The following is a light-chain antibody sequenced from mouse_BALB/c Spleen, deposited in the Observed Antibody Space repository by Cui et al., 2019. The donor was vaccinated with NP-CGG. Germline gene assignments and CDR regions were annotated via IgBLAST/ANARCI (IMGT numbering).Light chain of an antibody. Sequence: QAVVTQESALPPSPGETVTLTCRSSTGAVTTSNYANWVQEKPDHLFTGLIGGTNNRPPGVPARFSGSLIGDKAALTITGAQTEDEAIYFCALWYSNHWVFGGGTKLTVL. CDR2: GTN. CDR1: TGAVTTSNY. CDR3: ALWYSNHWV. V-gene: IGLV1*01. J-gene: IGLJ1*01.